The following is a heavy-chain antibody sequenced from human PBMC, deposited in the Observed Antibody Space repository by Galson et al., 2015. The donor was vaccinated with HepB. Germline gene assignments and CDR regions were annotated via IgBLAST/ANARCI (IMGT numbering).Heavy chain of an antibody. Sequence: SCKASGYTFTSYGISWVRQAPGQGLEWMGWISAYNGNTNYAQKLQGRVTMTTDTSTSTAYMELRSLRSDDTAVYYCARAVFGVVSPSNWYDPWGQGTLVTVSS. J-gene: IGHJ5*02. CDR2: ISAYNGNT. CDR3: ARAVFGVVSPSNWYDP. V-gene: IGHV1-18*04. D-gene: IGHD3-3*01. CDR1: GYTFTSYG.